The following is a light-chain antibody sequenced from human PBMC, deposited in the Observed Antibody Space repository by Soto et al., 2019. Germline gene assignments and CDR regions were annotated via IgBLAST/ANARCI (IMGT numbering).Light chain of an antibody. V-gene: IGKV3-20*01. CDR3: QQYGSSPGFS. J-gene: IGKJ3*01. Sequence: EIVLTQSPGTLSLSTGERATLSCRASQTVCSTCLAWYQQKPGQAPRLLISGASNRATGVPDRFSGSGSGTDFTLTISRLEPEDCAVYYCQQYGSSPGFSFGPGTKVEIK. CDR1: QTVCSTC. CDR2: GAS.